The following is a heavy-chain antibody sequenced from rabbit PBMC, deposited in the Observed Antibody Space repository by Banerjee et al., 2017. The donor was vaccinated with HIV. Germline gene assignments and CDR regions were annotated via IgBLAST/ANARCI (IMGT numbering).Heavy chain of an antibody. D-gene: IGHD1-1*01. CDR2: IHTSSGDT. Sequence: QEQLVESGGGLVQPEGSLTLTCKASGFDFSNYYYMCWVRQAPGKGLEWIACIHTSSGDTYYASWAKGRFTISKTSSTTVTLQMTSLTVADTATYFCARPANSVGWAIDLWGQGTLVTVS. J-gene: IGHJ6*01. V-gene: IGHV1S45*01. CDR1: GFDFSNYYY. CDR3: ARPANSVGWAIDL.